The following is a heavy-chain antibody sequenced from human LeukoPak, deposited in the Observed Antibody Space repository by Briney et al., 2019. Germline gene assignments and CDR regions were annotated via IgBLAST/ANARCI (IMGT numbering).Heavy chain of an antibody. D-gene: IGHD6-13*01. CDR2: IWYDGSNK. Sequence: GGSLRLSCAASGFTFNSYGMHWVRQAPGKELEWVGVIWYDGSNKYYADSVKGRFTISRDNSKNTLYLQMNSLRAEDTAVYYCAAAYSSSWYPADYWGQGTLVTVSS. V-gene: IGHV3-33*01. J-gene: IGHJ4*02. CDR1: GFTFNSYG. CDR3: AAAYSSSWYPADY.